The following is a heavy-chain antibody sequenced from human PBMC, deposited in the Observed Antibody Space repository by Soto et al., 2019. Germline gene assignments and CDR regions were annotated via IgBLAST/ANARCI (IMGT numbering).Heavy chain of an antibody. V-gene: IGHV4-4*02. Sequence: ASETLSLTCAVSGGSISGSNWWSWVRQPPGKGLEWIGEIYHSGSTTYNPSLKSRVTISVDKSKNQFSLKLVSVTAADTAVYYCARLQYYYTSGSSLYYFDYWGQGALVTAPQ. D-gene: IGHD3-10*01. J-gene: IGHJ4*02. CDR1: GGSISGSNW. CDR3: ARLQYYYTSGSSLYYFDY. CDR2: IYHSGST.